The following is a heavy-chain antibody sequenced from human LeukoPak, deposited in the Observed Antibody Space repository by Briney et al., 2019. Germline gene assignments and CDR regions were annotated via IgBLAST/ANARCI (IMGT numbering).Heavy chain of an antibody. V-gene: IGHV1-69*13. CDR2: IIPIFGTA. Sequence: SVKVSCKASGGTFSSYAISWVRQAPGQGLEWMGGIIPIFGTANYAQKFQGRVTITADESTSTAYMELSSLRSEDTAVYYCARESVGAYCGGDCYSSFDYWGQGTLVTVSS. D-gene: IGHD2-21*02. CDR1: GGTFSSYA. J-gene: IGHJ4*02. CDR3: ARESVGAYCGGDCYSSFDY.